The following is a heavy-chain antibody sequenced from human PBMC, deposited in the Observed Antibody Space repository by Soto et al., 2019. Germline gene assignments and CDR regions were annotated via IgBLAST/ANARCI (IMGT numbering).Heavy chain of an antibody. CDR1: GDSISTFY. Sequence: SETLSLTCTVSGDSISTFYWSWVRQPPGKGLEWIGYIYYTGSTNYNPSLKSRVAMSVDTSKKQFSLKLSSVTAADTAVYYCARQRGNYFDYWGQGTLVTVSS. J-gene: IGHJ4*02. CDR3: ARQRGNYFDY. D-gene: IGHD3-10*01. V-gene: IGHV4-59*01. CDR2: IYYTGST.